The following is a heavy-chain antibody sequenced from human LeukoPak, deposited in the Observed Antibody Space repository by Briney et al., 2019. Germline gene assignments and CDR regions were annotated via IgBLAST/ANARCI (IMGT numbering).Heavy chain of an antibody. J-gene: IGHJ3*02. CDR3: AKGRFYASGTDAFDI. V-gene: IGHV3-23*01. Sequence: GGSLRLSCAASAFTFSSFAMSWVRQAPGKGLDWVSTISDRGGSTFYADSVKGRFTISRDNSKNTLYLQMNSLRAGDTAIFYCAKGRFYASGTDAFDIWGQGTMVTVSS. D-gene: IGHD3-10*01. CDR2: ISDRGGST. CDR1: AFTFSSFA.